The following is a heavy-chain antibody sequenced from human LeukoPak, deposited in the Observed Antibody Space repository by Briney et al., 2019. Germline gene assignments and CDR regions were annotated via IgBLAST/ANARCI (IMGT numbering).Heavy chain of an antibody. J-gene: IGHJ4*02. CDR3: ARYDSSGYNFDY. Sequence: SETLSLTCAVYGGSFSGYYWSWIRQPPGKGLEWIGEINHSGSTNYNPSLKSRVTISVDTSKNQFSLKLSSVTAADTAVYYRARYDSSGYNFDYWGQGTLVTVSS. D-gene: IGHD3-22*01. V-gene: IGHV4-34*01. CDR2: INHSGST. CDR1: GGSFSGYY.